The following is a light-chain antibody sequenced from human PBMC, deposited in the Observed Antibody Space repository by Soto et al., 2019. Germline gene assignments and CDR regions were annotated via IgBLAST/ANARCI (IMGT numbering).Light chain of an antibody. Sequence: EIVLTQSPGTLSLSPGERATVSCRASQSVTSNYLAWYQQKPGRAPGLLIYDTSTRASGVPDRFSGSGSGTEFTLTISRLEPEDVAVYYCQQYGSSITFGQGTRLEIK. CDR1: QSVTSNY. CDR2: DTS. CDR3: QQYGSSIT. J-gene: IGKJ5*01. V-gene: IGKV3-20*01.